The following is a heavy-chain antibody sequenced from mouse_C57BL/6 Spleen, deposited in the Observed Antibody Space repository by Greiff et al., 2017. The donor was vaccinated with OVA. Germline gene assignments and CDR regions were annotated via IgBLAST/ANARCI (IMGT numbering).Heavy chain of an antibody. D-gene: IGHD1-1*01. CDR2: IRLKSDNYAT. V-gene: IGHV6-3*01. CDR1: GFTFSNYW. CDR3: TMDDGSPSFDY. J-gene: IGHJ2*01. Sequence: EVKVEESGGGLVQPGGSMKLSCVASGFTFSNYWMNWVRQSPEKGLEWVAQIRLKSDNYATHYAESVKGRFTISRDDSKSSVYLQMNNLRAEDTGSYYCTMDDGSPSFDYWGKGTTLTVSS.